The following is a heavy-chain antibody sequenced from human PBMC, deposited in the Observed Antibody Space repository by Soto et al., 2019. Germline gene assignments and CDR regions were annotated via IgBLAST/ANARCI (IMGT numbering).Heavy chain of an antibody. Sequence: SETLSLTCAVYCGSFSGYYWSWILQHPLKLLGFIWDINHSGGTNYNPSLKSRVTISVDRSKNQFSLKLSPVTAADTAVYYCARDSAGEYFDHWGQGTLVTVSS. V-gene: IGHV4-34*01. CDR2: INHSGGT. CDR1: CGSFSGYY. J-gene: IGHJ4*02. D-gene: IGHD3-10*01. CDR3: ARDSAGEYFDH.